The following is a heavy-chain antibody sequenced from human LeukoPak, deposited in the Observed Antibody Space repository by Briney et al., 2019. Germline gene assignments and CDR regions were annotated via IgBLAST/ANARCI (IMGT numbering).Heavy chain of an antibody. Sequence: PGGSLRLSCVASGFTFSSYWMHWVRQAPGKGLVWVSRIISDGSSATYADSVKGRFTISRDNAKNTMYLQMNSLRGEGTAVYYCVRDSYYHPDYWGQGTLVTVSS. CDR1: GFTFSSYW. CDR2: IISDGSSA. CDR3: VRDSYYHPDY. J-gene: IGHJ4*02. D-gene: IGHD3-10*01. V-gene: IGHV3-74*01.